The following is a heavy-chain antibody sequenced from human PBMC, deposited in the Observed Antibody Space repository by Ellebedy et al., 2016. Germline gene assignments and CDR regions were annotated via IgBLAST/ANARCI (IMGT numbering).Heavy chain of an antibody. J-gene: IGHJ4*02. V-gene: IGHV4-39*07. Sequence: SETLSLTCTVSGGSISSNNYYWGWIRQPPGKGREWIGCIYYSGDTYYNSSLKCRVTISVDTSKNQFSLKLSSGTAADTAVYYCARDDSMELLGIPYWGQGTLVTVSS. D-gene: IGHD2/OR15-2a*01. CDR3: ARDDSMELLGIPY. CDR1: GGSISSNNYY. CDR2: IYYSGDT.